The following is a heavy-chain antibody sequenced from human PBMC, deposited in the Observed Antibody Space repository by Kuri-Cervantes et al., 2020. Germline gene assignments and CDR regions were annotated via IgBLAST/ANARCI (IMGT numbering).Heavy chain of an antibody. Sequence: GESLKISCAASGFTFSSYSMNWVRQAPGKGLEWVSYISSSSSTIYYAGSVKGRFTISRDNAKNSLYLQMNSLRAGDTAVYYCAREGRDGGFDYWGQGTLVTVSS. CDR2: ISSSSSTI. V-gene: IGHV3-48*01. D-gene: IGHD3-3*01. J-gene: IGHJ4*02. CDR3: AREGRDGGFDY. CDR1: GFTFSSYS.